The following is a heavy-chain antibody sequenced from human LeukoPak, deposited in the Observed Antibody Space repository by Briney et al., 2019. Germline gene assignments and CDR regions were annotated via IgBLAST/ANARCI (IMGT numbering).Heavy chain of an antibody. D-gene: IGHD6-13*01. V-gene: IGHV1-69*13. CDR1: GGSISNYA. Sequence: GASVKVSCKASGGSISNYAISNYAISWVRQAPGQGLEWMGGIIPLFDTINYAQKFQGRVTFTADESTNTAYMELSSLRSEDTAIYYCASPGSSWSNRGWFDPWGQGTLVTVSS. CDR2: IIPLFDTI. CDR3: ASPGSSWSNRGWFDP. J-gene: IGHJ5*02.